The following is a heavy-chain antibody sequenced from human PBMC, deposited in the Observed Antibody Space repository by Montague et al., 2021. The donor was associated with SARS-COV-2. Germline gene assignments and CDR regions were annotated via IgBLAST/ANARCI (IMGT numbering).Heavy chain of an antibody. V-gene: IGHV4-34*01. J-gene: IGHJ6*03. CDR1: GGSFSTYS. Sequence: SETLSLTCAVHGGSFSTYSWNWIRQPPGTGLEWIGEIHHGGSTNYNPSLKSRVTIPADTSKNQFSLKLTSVAAADTAVYYCARLGDGVVPSPILGVGPYYSYYYMDVWGKGTTVTVSS. D-gene: IGHD3-10*01. CDR2: IHHGGST. CDR3: ARLGDGVVPSPILGVGPYYSYYYMDV.